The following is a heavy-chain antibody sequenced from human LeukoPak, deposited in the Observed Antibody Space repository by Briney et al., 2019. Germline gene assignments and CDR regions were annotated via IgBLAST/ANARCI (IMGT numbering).Heavy chain of an antibody. CDR1: GYTFTGYY. J-gene: IGHJ4*02. CDR2: INPNSGGT. Sequence: ASVKVSCKASGYTFTGYYMHWVRQAPGQGLEWMGRINPNSGGTNYAQKFQGRVTTTRDTSISTAYMELSRLRSDDTAVYYCARRRLNGAYFDYWGQGTLVTVSS. D-gene: IGHD7-27*01. CDR3: ARRRLNGAYFDY. V-gene: IGHV1-2*06.